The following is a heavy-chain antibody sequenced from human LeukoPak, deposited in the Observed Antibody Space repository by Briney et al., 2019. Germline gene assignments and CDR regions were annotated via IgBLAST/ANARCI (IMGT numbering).Heavy chain of an antibody. Sequence: SETLSLTCTVSGGSVSSGSYYWSWIRQPPGKGLEWIGYIYYSGSTNYNPSLKSRVTISVDTSKNQFSLKLSSVTAADTAVYYCARGNPLSDWYAHFDYWGQGTLVAVSS. CDR1: GGSVSSGSYY. V-gene: IGHV4-61*01. CDR2: IYYSGST. J-gene: IGHJ4*02. CDR3: ARGNPLSDWYAHFDY. D-gene: IGHD6-19*01.